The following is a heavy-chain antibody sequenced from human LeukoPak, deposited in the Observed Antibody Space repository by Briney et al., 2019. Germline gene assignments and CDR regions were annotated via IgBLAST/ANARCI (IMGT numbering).Heavy chain of an antibody. J-gene: IGHJ4*02. Sequence: SETLSLTCGVSGGSISSGHYSWSWIRQSPGKGLEWIGNIHYGGTTYYNPSLKSRLTISFNTSKNLFSLKLTSVTAADTAVYYCAAVTSTFDYWGQGTLVTVTS. D-gene: IGHD4-23*01. CDR1: GGSISSGHYS. V-gene: IGHV4-30-4*07. CDR3: AAVTSTFDY. CDR2: IHYGGTT.